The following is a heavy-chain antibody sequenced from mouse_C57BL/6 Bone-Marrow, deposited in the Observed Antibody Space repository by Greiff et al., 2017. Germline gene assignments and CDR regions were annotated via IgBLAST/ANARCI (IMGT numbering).Heavy chain of an antibody. D-gene: IGHD2-2*01. V-gene: IGHV7-3*01. CDR2: IRNKANGYTT. Sequence: EVQLVESGGGLVQPGGSLSLSCAASGFTFTDYYMSWVRQPPGKALEWLGFIRNKANGYTTEYSASVKGRFTISRDNSQSILYLHMNALRAEDVATYYCALGYGYDGYLDVWGTGTTVTVSS. CDR1: GFTFTDYY. J-gene: IGHJ1*03. CDR3: ALGYGYDGYLDV.